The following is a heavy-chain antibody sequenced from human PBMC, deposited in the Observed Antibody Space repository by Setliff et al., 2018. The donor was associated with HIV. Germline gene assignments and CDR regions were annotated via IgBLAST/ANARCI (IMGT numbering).Heavy chain of an antibody. CDR1: GFTFSSYA. D-gene: IGHD2-15*01. J-gene: IGHJ4*02. Sequence: GGSLRLSCAASGFTFSSYAMSWVRQAPGKGLGWVSAISPSGGSTYYADSVRGRFTISRDNSKNTLYLQMNSLRAEDTAMYYCSRWPFDYWGQGALVTVSS. V-gene: IGHV3-23*01. CDR3: SRWPFDY. CDR2: ISPSGGST.